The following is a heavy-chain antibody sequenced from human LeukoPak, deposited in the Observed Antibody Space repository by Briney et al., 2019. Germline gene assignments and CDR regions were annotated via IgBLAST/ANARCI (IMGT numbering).Heavy chain of an antibody. Sequence: GSLRLSCAASGFTFSSYGMHWVRQAPGKGLEWVAVISYDGSNKYYADSVKGRFTISRDNSKNTLYLQMNSLRAEDTAVYYCARDLYSSSYKRTAEYFQHWGQGTLVTVSS. D-gene: IGHD6-6*01. CDR1: GFTFSSYG. CDR2: ISYDGSNK. V-gene: IGHV3-30*19. J-gene: IGHJ1*01. CDR3: ARDLYSSSYKRTAEYFQH.